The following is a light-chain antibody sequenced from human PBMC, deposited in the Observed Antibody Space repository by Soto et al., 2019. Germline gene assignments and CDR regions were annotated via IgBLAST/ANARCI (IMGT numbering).Light chain of an antibody. CDR2: DVF. CDR1: ESLGKT. CDR3: QQRNTWPLT. V-gene: IGKV3-11*01. J-gene: IGKJ4*01. Sequence: EIVLTQSPATLSLSPGDRATLSCRASESLGKTLAWYQQKPGQAPRLLIYDVFKRVTGIPARFSGSGSGTDFTLTISSLEPEDFAVYYCQQRNTWPLTFGGGTKLEIK.